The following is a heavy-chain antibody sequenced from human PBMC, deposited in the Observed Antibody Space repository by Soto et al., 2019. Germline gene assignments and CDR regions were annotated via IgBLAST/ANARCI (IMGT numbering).Heavy chain of an antibody. CDR3: ARLSVMPPAYYYYYGMDV. J-gene: IGHJ6*02. CDR1: GYSFTSYW. V-gene: IGHV5-51*01. Sequence: PGESVKISCKGYGYSFTSYWIGWVRQIPGKSVESMGTIYRRXSDTSYSLSFQRQVTISADKSLSTAYLQWSSLKASDTAMYYCARLSVMPPAYYYYYGMDVWGQGTTVTVS. D-gene: IGHD3-16*01. CDR2: IYRRXSDT.